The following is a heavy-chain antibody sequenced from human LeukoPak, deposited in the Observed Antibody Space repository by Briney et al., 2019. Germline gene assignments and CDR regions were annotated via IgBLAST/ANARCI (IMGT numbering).Heavy chain of an antibody. CDR2: ISYDGSNK. D-gene: IGHD6-19*01. Sequence: GGSLRLSCAASGFTFPSYAMHWVRQAPGKGLEWVAFISYDGSNKYYADSVKGRFTISRDNSKNTLYLQMNSLRAEDTAVYYCARAGSGWGAFDIWGQGTMVTVSS. V-gene: IGHV3-30*04. CDR3: ARAGSGWGAFDI. CDR1: GFTFPSYA. J-gene: IGHJ3*02.